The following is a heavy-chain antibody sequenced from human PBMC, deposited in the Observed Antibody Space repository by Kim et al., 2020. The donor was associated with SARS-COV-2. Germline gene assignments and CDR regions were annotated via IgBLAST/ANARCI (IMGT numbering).Heavy chain of an antibody. Sequence: GGSLRLSCAASGFAFSSNWMHWVRQTPGKGLVWVSRITSDGTASGYADSVKGRFTISRDNAKNTLYLQMNSLRAEDTAVYYCARAVEGAYAYGMDLWGQGTTVTVSS. J-gene: IGHJ6*02. CDR3: ARAVEGAYAYGMDL. V-gene: IGHV3-74*01. CDR2: ITSDGTAS. D-gene: IGHD5-12*01. CDR1: GFAFSSNW.